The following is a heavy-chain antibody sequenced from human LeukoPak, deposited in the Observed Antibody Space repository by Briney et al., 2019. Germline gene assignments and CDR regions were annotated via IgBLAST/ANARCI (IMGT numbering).Heavy chain of an antibody. J-gene: IGHJ5*02. Sequence: ASVKVSCKASGYTFTSYGISWVRQAPGQGLEWMGWISAYNDNTNYAQKLQGRVTMTTDTSTSTAYMELRSLRSDDTAVYYCAREAGYFAENWFDPWGQGTLVTVSS. CDR2: ISAYNDNT. V-gene: IGHV1-18*01. D-gene: IGHD3-9*01. CDR3: AREAGYFAENWFDP. CDR1: GYTFTSYG.